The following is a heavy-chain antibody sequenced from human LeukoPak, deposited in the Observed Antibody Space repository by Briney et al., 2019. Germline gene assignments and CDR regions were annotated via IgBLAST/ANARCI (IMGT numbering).Heavy chain of an antibody. CDR3: ARDSLYNFWSGYYHTTYYFDY. V-gene: IGHV4-61*02. D-gene: IGHD3-3*01. CDR2: IYTTGST. Sequence: PSETLSLTCTVSGGSIRSGSYYWSWIRQPAGKGLEWIGRIYTTGSTNYNPSLESRVTISVDTSKNQFSLNLSSMTAADTAVYYCARDSLYNFWSGYYHTTYYFDYWGQGTLVTVSS. J-gene: IGHJ4*02. CDR1: GGSIRSGSYY.